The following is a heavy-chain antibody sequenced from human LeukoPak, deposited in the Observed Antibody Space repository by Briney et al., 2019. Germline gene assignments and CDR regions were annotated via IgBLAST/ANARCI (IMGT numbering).Heavy chain of an antibody. CDR1: GFTFSSYW. D-gene: IGHD2-2*01. CDR3: ARDSYYCSSTSCVWFDP. Sequence: GGSLRLSCPAYGFTFSSYWMSWVRQAPGKGLEWVANIKQDGSEKYYVDSVKGRFTISRDNAKNSLYLQMNSLRAEDTAVYYCARDSYYCSSTSCVWFDPWGQGTLVTVSS. J-gene: IGHJ5*02. CDR2: IKQDGSEK. V-gene: IGHV3-7*01.